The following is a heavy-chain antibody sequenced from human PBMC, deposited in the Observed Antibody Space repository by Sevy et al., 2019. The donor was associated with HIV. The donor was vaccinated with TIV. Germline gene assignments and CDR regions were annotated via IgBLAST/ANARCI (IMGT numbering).Heavy chain of an antibody. CDR3: ARNREYCSGGSCSFFDY. CDR1: GYTFTSYG. J-gene: IGHJ4*02. D-gene: IGHD2-15*01. V-gene: IGHV1-18*01. Sequence: ASVKVSCKASGYTFTSYGISWVRQAPGQGLEWMGWISAYNGNTNYAQKLQGRVTMTTDTSTSTAYMELRSLRSDDTAVYYCARNREYCSGGSCSFFDYWGQGTLVTVSS. CDR2: ISAYNGNT.